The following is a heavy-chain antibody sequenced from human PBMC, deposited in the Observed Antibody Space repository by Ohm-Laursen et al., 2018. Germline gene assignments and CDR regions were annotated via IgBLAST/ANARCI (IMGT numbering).Heavy chain of an antibody. V-gene: IGHV3-74*01. CDR1: GFTFSNYW. CDR2: IKGDGGKI. D-gene: IGHD3-22*01. CDR3: LSGSGYSST. J-gene: IGHJ3*01. Sequence: SLRLSCAASGFTFSNYWMHWVRQGPGKGLVWVSGIKGDGGKINYADSVKGRFTISRDNAKNTLYLQMNSVRVEDTAVYYCLSGSGYSSTWGQGTMVTVSS.